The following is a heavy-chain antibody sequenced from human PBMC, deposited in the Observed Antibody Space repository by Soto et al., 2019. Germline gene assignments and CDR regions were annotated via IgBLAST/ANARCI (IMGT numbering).Heavy chain of an antibody. J-gene: IGHJ1*01. V-gene: IGHV3-74*03. CDR3: IKASSLTGVGGYG. Sequence: EVQLVESGGGLVQPGGSLRLSCAASGFAFSSYWMQWVRQPPGKGPVWVSRISSDGRNTTYADPVKGRFTISRDNAKNTLDLQMTSLTDDDTAVYYCIKASSLTGVGGYGWGQGTLVTVSS. CDR2: ISSDGRNT. D-gene: IGHD3-9*01. CDR1: GFAFSSYW.